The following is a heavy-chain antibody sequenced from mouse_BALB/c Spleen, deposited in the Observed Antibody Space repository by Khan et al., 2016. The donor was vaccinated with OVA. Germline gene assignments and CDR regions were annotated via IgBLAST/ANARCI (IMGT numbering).Heavy chain of an antibody. CDR3: ARKNGSDFDY. V-gene: IGHV1-20*02. CDR1: GYSFTGYF. J-gene: IGHJ2*01. CDR2: INPHIGET. Sequence: IQLVQSGPELVKPGASVKISCKASGYSFTGYFMNWVLQSHGKSLDWIGRINPHIGETFYNQKFKDKATLTVDESSTTAHMELRSLSSEDSAVYYCARKNGSDFDYWGQGTTLTVSS. D-gene: IGHD1-1*01.